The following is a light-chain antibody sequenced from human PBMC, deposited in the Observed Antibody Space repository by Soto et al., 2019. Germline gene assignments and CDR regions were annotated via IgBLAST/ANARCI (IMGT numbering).Light chain of an antibody. Sequence: DIQVAQSPSALSGSVGYRVTITCRASRGIYTHLAWYQQKPGNAPKLLIYGASTLQSGVPSRFSASGSGTDFFLTISGLQSEDVGTYFCQTYDKAPWTFGPGTKVDIK. CDR3: QTYDKAPWT. CDR2: GAS. V-gene: IGKV1-27*01. CDR1: RGIYTH. J-gene: IGKJ1*01.